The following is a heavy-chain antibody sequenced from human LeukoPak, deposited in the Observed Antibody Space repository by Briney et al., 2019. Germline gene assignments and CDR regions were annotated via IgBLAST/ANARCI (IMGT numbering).Heavy chain of an antibody. J-gene: IGHJ4*02. CDR1: GFTFSSYA. CDR3: ATTGTTGNANDY. D-gene: IGHD1-7*01. V-gene: IGHV3-64*01. Sequence: QPGGSLRLSCAASGFTFSSYAMHWVRQAPGKGLEYVSAISSNGGSTYYANSVKGRFTISRDNSKNTLYLKMGSLRAEDMAVYYCATTGTTGNANDYWGQGTLVTVSS. CDR2: ISSNGGST.